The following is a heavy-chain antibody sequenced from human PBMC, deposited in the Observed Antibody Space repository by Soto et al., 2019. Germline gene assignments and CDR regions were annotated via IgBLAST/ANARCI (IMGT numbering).Heavy chain of an antibody. D-gene: IGHD3-9*01. CDR2: INSDGSST. CDR3: ARGYHDYDILTGSSDFDY. CDR1: GFTFSSYW. V-gene: IGHV3-74*01. J-gene: IGHJ4*02. Sequence: GGSLRLSCAASGFTFSSYWMHWVRQAPGKGLVWVSRINSDGSSTSYADSVKGRFTISRDNAKNTLYLQMNSLRAEDTAVYYCARGYHDYDILTGSSDFDYWGQGTLVTVSS.